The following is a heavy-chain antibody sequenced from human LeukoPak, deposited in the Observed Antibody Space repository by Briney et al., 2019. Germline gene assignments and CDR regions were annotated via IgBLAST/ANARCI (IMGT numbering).Heavy chain of an antibody. CDR3: ARKGGRYDSSGYGH. Sequence: ASVKVSCKASGYTFISYYMHWVRQAPGQGLEWMGIISFSGGSASYSQKFQGRVTMTRDTSISTAYMELSRLRSDDTAVYYCARKGGRYDSSGYGHWGQGTLVTISS. J-gene: IGHJ4*02. CDR2: ISFSGGSA. CDR1: GYTFISYY. V-gene: IGHV1-46*01. D-gene: IGHD3-22*01.